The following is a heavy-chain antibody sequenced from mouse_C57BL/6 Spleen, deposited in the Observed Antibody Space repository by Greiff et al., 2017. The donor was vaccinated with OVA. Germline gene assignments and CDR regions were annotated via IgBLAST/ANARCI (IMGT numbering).Heavy chain of an antibody. CDR1: GYTFTSYW. CDR2: IHPNSGST. V-gene: IGHV1-64*01. J-gene: IGHJ4*01. Sequence: VKLQQPGAELVKPGASVKLSCKASGYTFTSYWMHWVKQRPGQGLEWIGMIHPNSGSTNYNEKFKSKATLTVDKSSSTAYMQLSSLTSEDSAVYYCARWSRPYAMDYWGQGTSVTVSS. CDR3: ARWSRPYAMDY.